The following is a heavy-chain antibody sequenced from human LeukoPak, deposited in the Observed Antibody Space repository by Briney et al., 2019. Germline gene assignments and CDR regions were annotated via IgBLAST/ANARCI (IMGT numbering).Heavy chain of an antibody. CDR3: TRQSGTVTPIDY. Sequence: PSETLSLTCAVSSGSLSGYSWGWIRQAPGKGLDWIGEIHHSGSTTYNSSLKNRVTISLDKPKSQFSLILTSVTAADTAVYYCTRQSGTVTPIDYWGQGILVTVSP. CDR1: SGSLSGYS. CDR2: IHHSGST. D-gene: IGHD4-17*01. J-gene: IGHJ4*02. V-gene: IGHV4-34*01.